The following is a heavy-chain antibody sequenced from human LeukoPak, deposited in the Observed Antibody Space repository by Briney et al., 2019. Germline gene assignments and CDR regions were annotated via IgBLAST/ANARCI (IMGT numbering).Heavy chain of an antibody. CDR2: IYYSGST. CDR1: GGSISSDGYF. J-gene: IGHJ4*02. V-gene: IGHV4-31*03. Sequence: SETLSLTCTVSGGSISSDGYFWSWIRQHPGKGLEWIGYIYYSGSTYYNPSLKSRVTISVDTSKSQFSLELTSVTAADTAVYYCARWATASFDYWGQGTLVTVSS. D-gene: IGHD1-1*01. CDR3: ARWATASFDY.